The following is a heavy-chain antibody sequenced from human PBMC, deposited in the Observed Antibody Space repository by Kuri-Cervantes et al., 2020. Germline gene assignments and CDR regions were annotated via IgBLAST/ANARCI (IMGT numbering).Heavy chain of an antibody. CDR1: GGSFSSSNW. CDR3: ARQELGYCSGGSYYCGGTLFDY. CDR2: IYHSGST. D-gene: IGHD2-15*01. J-gene: IGHJ4*02. V-gene: IGHV4-4*02. Sequence: SETLSLTCAVSGGSFSSSNWWTLVRQPPGKVLEGTGEIYHSGSTNYNPSLKSRFTISLDKSKNQFSLKLSSVTAADTAVYYCARQELGYCSGGSYYCGGTLFDYWGQGTMVTVSS.